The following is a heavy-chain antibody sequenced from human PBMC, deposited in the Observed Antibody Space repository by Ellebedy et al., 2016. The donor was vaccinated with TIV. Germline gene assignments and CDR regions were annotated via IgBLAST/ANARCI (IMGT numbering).Heavy chain of an antibody. D-gene: IGHD4-23*01. CDR3: ARDPVGVGPAFDI. J-gene: IGHJ3*02. V-gene: IGHV3-23*01. Sequence: GESLKISCAASGFTFSNYWMHWVRQAPGKGLEWVSSISDSGGNTYYADSVKGRFTISRDNSKNTLYLQMNRLRAEDTAVYYCARDPVGVGPAFDIWGQGTMVTVSS. CDR1: GFTFSNYW. CDR2: ISDSGGNT.